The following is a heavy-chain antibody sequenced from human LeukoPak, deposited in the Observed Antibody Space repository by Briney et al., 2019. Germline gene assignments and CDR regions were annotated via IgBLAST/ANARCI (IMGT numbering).Heavy chain of an antibody. CDR2: IYYSGST. CDR3: ASRYNWNAFDI. CDR1: GGSISSSSYY. D-gene: IGHD1-1*01. V-gene: IGHV4-39*01. J-gene: IGHJ3*02. Sequence: SETLSLTCTVSGGSISSSSYYWGWIRQPPGKGLEWIGSIYYSGSTYYNPSLKSRVTISVDTSKNQFSLKLSSVTAADTAVYYCASRYNWNAFDIWGQGTMVTVSS.